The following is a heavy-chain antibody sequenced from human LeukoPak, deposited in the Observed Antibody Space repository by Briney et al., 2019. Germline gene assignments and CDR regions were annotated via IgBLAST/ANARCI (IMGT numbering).Heavy chain of an antibody. CDR2: IYPGDSDT. CDR1: GYSFTSYW. V-gene: IGHV5-51*01. Sequence: GESLKISCKGSGYSFTSYWIGWVRQMPGKGLEWMGIIYPGDSDTRYSPSFQGQVTISADKSISTAYLQWSSLKASDTAMYYCARHVMDSGYYYYYGTDVWGQGTTVTVSS. D-gene: IGHD2-2*03. J-gene: IGHJ6*02. CDR3: ARHVMDSGYYYYYGTDV.